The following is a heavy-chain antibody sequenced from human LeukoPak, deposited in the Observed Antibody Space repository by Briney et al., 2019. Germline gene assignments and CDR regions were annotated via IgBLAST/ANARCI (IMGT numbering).Heavy chain of an antibody. CDR3: ASFRRYYYDSSGFIPT. J-gene: IGHJ4*02. Sequence: SETLSLTCTVSGGSISSSSYYWGWIRQPPGKGLEWIGSIHYSGSTYYNPSLKSQVTISVDTSKNQFSLKLSSVTAADTAVYYCASFRRYYYDSSGFIPTWGQGTLVTVSS. CDR2: IHYSGST. D-gene: IGHD3-22*01. CDR1: GGSISSSSYY. V-gene: IGHV4-39*01.